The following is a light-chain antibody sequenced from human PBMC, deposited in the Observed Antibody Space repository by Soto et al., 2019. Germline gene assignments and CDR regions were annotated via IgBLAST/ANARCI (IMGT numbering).Light chain of an antibody. V-gene: IGKV3-20*01. Sequence: EIVLTQSPGTLSLSPGERATLSCRASQSVTGSYLAWYQQKPGQAPRLLIYGISDRATGIPDRFRGSGSGTDFTLTISRLEPEDFAVYYCQQYGSSPDTFGQGTKLEIK. CDR2: GIS. J-gene: IGKJ2*01. CDR1: QSVTGSY. CDR3: QQYGSSPDT.